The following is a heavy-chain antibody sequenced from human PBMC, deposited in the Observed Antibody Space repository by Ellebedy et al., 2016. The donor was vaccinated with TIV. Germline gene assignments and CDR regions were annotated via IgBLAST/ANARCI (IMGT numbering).Heavy chain of an antibody. V-gene: IGHV5-51*01. CDR1: GYSFTSYW. CDR3: ARPMSPFDYYYGMDV. Sequence: GESLKISCKGSGYSFTSYWIGWVRQMPGKGLEWMGIIYPGDSDTRYRPSFQGQVTISADKSISAAYLQWSSLKASDTAMYYCARPMSPFDYYYGMDVWGQGTTVTVSS. CDR2: IYPGDSDT. J-gene: IGHJ6*02. D-gene: IGHD3-10*02.